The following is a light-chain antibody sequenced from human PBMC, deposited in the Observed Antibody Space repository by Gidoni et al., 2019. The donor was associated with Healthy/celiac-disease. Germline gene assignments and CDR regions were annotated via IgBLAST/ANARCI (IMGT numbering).Light chain of an antibody. J-gene: IGKJ2*01. CDR1: QSISSW. CDR2: TAS. CDR3: QQYNSYSHT. V-gene: IGKV1-5*03. Sequence: DIPQTQSPSTLSASVGDRVTIPCRASQSISSWLAWYQQKPGKAPKLLIYTASSLESGVPSRFSGSGSGTEFTLTISSLQPDDFATYYCQQYNSYSHTFGQGTKLEIK.